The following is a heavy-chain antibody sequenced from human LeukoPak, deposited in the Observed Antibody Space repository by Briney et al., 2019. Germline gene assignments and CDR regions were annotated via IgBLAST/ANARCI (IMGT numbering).Heavy chain of an antibody. J-gene: IGHJ4*02. CDR1: GGSFSGYY. V-gene: IGHV4-59*08. D-gene: IGHD3-3*01. CDR2: IYYSGGT. CDR3: VRQLEKFDS. Sequence: SETLSLTCAVYGGSFSGYYWSWIRQTPGKGLEWIGYIYYSGGTNYNPSLKSRVTISVDTSKNQFSLQLNSVTPEDTAVYYCVRQLEKFDSWGQGTLVTVSS.